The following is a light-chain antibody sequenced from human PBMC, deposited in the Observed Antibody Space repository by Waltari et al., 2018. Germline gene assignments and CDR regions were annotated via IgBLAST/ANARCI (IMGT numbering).Light chain of an antibody. CDR1: QGISSY. Sequence: IQLTKSPSFLSASVGDRVTITCRASQGISSYLAWDQQKPGKAPKLLIYAASTLQSGVPSRFSGSGSGTEFTLTISSLQPEDFATYYCQQLNSYSYTFGQGTKLEIK. CDR3: QQLNSYSYT. J-gene: IGKJ2*01. CDR2: AAS. V-gene: IGKV1-9*01.